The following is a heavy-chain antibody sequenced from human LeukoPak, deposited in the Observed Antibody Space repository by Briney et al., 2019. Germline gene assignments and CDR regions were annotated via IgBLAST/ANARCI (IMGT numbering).Heavy chain of an antibody. Sequence: SETLSLTCAVYGGSFSGYYWSWIRQPAGKGLEWIGRIYTSGSTNYNPSLKSRVTMSVDTSKNQFSLKLSSVTAADTAVYYCARDLLGGITMIVVVPGDYWGQGTLVTVSS. J-gene: IGHJ4*02. D-gene: IGHD3-22*01. V-gene: IGHV4-4*07. CDR3: ARDLLGGITMIVVVPGDY. CDR2: IYTSGST. CDR1: GGSFSGYY.